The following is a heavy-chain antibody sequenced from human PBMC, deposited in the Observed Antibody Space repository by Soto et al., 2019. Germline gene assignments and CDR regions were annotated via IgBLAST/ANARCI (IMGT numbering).Heavy chain of an antibody. CDR1: GFTFSSYA. D-gene: IGHD2-8*02. CDR3: ANSLSVTGFDAFDI. J-gene: IGHJ3*02. Sequence: GGSLRLSCAASGFTFSSYAMSWVRQAPGKGLEWVSAISGSGGSTYYADSVKGRFTISRDNSKNTLYLQMNSLRAEDKAVYCCANSLSVTGFDAFDIWGQGTMVTISS. V-gene: IGHV3-23*01. CDR2: ISGSGGST.